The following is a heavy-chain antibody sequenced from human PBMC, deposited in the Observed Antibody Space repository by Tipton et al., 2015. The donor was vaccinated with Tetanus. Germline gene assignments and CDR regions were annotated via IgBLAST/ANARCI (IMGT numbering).Heavy chain of an antibody. CDR1: GGSSRSGDYC. V-gene: IGHV4-31*02. CDR2: ICFSGSA. J-gene: IGHJ2*01. Sequence: LRLSCTVSGGSSRSGDYCWSWVRQLPGKGLEWIGYICFSGSAYYHPSLESRVSISQYTSENQFSLKLSSLTAADTAVYYCARAPPFGGSYWYFDLWGRGTQVTVSS. CDR3: ARAPPFGGSYWYFDL. D-gene: IGHD3-10*01.